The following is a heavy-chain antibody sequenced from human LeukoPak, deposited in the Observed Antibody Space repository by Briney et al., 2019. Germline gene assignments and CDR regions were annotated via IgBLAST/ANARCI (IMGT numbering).Heavy chain of an antibody. CDR1: GFTFSNYA. CDR2: ISSSSSTI. V-gene: IGHV3-48*01. Sequence: GGSLRLSCAVSGFTFSNYAMSWVRQAPGKGLEWVSYISSSSSTIYYADSVKGRFTISRDNAKNSLYLQMNSLRAEDTAVYYCAKIVTDYYDSSGLDYWGQGTLVTVSS. D-gene: IGHD3-22*01. CDR3: AKIVTDYYDSSGLDY. J-gene: IGHJ4*02.